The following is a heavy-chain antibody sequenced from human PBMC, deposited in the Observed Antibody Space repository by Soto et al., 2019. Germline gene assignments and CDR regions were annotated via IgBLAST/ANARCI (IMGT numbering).Heavy chain of an antibody. CDR3: ARDDYDYVWGSYRYGMDV. Sequence: GGSLRLSCAASGFTFSSYAMHWVRQAPGKGLEWVAVISYDGSNKYYADSVKGRFTISRDNSKNTLYLQMNSLRAEDTAVYYCARDDYDYVWGSYRYGMDVWGQGTTVTVSS. J-gene: IGHJ6*02. CDR1: GFTFSSYA. CDR2: ISYDGSNK. V-gene: IGHV3-30-3*01. D-gene: IGHD3-16*02.